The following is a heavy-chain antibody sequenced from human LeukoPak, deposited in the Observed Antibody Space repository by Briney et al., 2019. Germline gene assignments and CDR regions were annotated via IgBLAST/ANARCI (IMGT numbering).Heavy chain of an antibody. J-gene: IGHJ4*02. V-gene: IGHV3-74*01. Sequence: PGGSLRLSCAASGNSWMHWVRQAPGKGLVWVSHINSDGSWTSYADSVKGRFTISKDNAKNTVYLQMNSLRAGDTAVYYCVSFYETYWGRGTLVTVSS. CDR1: GNSW. CDR3: VSFYETY. CDR2: INSDGSWT. D-gene: IGHD2/OR15-2a*01.